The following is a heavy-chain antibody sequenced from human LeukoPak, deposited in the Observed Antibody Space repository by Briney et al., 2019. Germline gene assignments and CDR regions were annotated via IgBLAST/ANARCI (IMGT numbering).Heavy chain of an antibody. J-gene: IGHJ5*02. CDR3: AKDPGLAYCGGDCYSGHRYA. CDR1: GFTFSSYA. V-gene: IGHV3-23*01. D-gene: IGHD2-21*02. CDR2: ISGSGGST. Sequence: GGSLRLSCAASGFTFSSYAMSWVRQAPEKGLEWVSAISGSGGSTYYADSVKGRFTISRDNSKNTLYLQMNSLRAEDTAVYYCAKDPGLAYCGGDCYSGHRYAWGQGTLVTVSS.